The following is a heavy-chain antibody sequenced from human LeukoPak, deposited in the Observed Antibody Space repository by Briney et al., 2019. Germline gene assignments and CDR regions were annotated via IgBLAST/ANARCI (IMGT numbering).Heavy chain of an antibody. CDR3: AKDRRAAVAYFDY. Sequence: PGGSLRLSCAASGFTFSSYDMHWVRQPTGKGLEWVSAISGSGGSTYYADSVKGRFTISRDNSKSTLYLQMNSLRAEDTAVYYCAKDRRAAVAYFDYWGQGTLVTVSS. CDR2: ISGSGGST. V-gene: IGHV3-23*01. CDR1: GFTFSSYD. D-gene: IGHD6-13*01. J-gene: IGHJ4*02.